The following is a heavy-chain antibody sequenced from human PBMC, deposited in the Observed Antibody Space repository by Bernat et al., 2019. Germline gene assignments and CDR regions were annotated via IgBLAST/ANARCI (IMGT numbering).Heavy chain of an antibody. CDR1: GFTFSNYG. V-gene: IGHV3-30*03. CDR2: ISYDGSYK. Sequence: QVQLVESGGGVVQPGRSLRLSCAASGFTFSNYGMHWVRQAPGKGLEWVAVISYDGSYKYYADSVKGRFTISRDNSKNTLYLQMNSLRTEDAAVYYCARDGSGYDFWSGYYPYGGAYFDYWGQGTLVTVSS. CDR3: ARDGSGYDFWSGYYPYGGAYFDY. D-gene: IGHD3-3*01. J-gene: IGHJ4*02.